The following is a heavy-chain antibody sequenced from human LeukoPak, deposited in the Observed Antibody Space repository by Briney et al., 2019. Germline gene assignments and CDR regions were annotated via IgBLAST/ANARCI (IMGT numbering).Heavy chain of an antibody. CDR3: ARVTYVDDMLYQYFDY. CDR2: IFHSGNS. V-gene: IGHV4-38-2*01. D-gene: IGHD4-17*01. J-gene: IGHJ4*02. Sequence: SETLSLTCAVSIYSLSSGSYWGWIRQSPGKGLEWVGSIFHSGNSYYNPSLKSRLTMSVDTSKNQFSLKLTSVTAADTALYYCARVTYVDDMLYQYFDYWGQGILVTVSS. CDR1: IYSLSSGSY.